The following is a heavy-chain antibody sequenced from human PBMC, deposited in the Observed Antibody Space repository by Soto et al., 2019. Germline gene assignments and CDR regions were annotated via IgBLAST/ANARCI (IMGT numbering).Heavy chain of an antibody. CDR3: ARWAWQVREYGEPFDY. D-gene: IGHD4-17*01. J-gene: IGHJ4*02. CDR1: GERFTTYG. Sequence: QVQLVQSGAEVKNPGASVTVSCKASGERFTTYGISWVRQAPGQRLAWMGWISTYNTNTNYAPKFQGRLLLTTDTPTYTAHRERRSLRPADTAVDYCARWAWQVREYGEPFDYWGQGTLVPVSS. CDR2: ISTYNTNT. V-gene: IGHV1-18*04.